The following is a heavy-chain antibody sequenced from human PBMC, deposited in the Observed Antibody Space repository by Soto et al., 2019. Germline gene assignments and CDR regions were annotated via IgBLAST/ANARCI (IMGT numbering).Heavy chain of an antibody. CDR3: ARGEGRLVGTWFDP. J-gene: IGHJ5*02. CDR2: INHSGST. V-gene: IGHV4-34*01. CDR1: GGSFSRYY. D-gene: IGHD5-12*01. Sequence: PSETLSLTCDVYGGSFSRYYWNWIRQPPGKGLEWLGEINHSGSTNYNPSLESRVTISLDTSKTQFSLKLTSATAADTAVYYCARGEGRLVGTWFDPWGQGTLVTVSS.